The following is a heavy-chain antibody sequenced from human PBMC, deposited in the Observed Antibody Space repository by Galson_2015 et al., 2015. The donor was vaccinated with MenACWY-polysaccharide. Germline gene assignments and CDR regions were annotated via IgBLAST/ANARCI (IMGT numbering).Heavy chain of an antibody. CDR2: ITSTSSYI. D-gene: IGHD2-2*01. V-gene: IGHV3-21*01. Sequence: SLRLSCAASGFTFSSYSMNWVRQPPGKGLEWVSSITSTSSYIYYADSVKGRFTISRDNAKNSLYLQLNSLRAEGTAVYYCTKAGAKSGSSSSCNFNWVDPWGQGTWVTVSS. CDR1: GFTFSSYS. CDR3: TKAGAKSGSSSSCNFNWVDP. J-gene: IGHJ5*02.